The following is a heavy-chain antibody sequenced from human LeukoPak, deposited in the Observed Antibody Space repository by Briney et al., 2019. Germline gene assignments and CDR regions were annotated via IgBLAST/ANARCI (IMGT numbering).Heavy chain of an antibody. CDR1: GGSFSGYY. D-gene: IGHD6-19*01. J-gene: IGHJ4*02. CDR2: INHSGST. Sequence: PSETLSLSCAVYGGSFSGYYWSWIRQTPGKGLEWIGEINHSGSTNYNPSLKSRVTISVDTSKNQFSLKLSSVTAADTAVYYCASSLAKRIAVAGTPAYWGQGTLVTVSS. CDR3: ASSLAKRIAVAGTPAY. V-gene: IGHV4-34*01.